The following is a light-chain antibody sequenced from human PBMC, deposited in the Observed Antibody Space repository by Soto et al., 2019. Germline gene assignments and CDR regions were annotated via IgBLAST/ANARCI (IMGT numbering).Light chain of an antibody. J-gene: IGKJ4*01. CDR1: QSVNDN. Sequence: IVMTQSPATLSVSPGERATLSCRASQSVNDNLAWYQQKLGQAPRLLIYDASTRATDIPARFSGSGSGTDFTLTISSLQSEDFAVYYCHQYKRGPSFGGGTKVEIK. CDR3: HQYKRGPS. CDR2: DAS. V-gene: IGKV3-15*01.